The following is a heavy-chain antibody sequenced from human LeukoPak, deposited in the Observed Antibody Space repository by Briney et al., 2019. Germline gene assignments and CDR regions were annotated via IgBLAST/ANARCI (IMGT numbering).Heavy chain of an antibody. V-gene: IGHV3-23*01. CDR3: ARSRGPGGHWFDP. CDR1: GFAFSSYA. D-gene: IGHD3-10*01. Sequence: PGGSLRLSCAASGFAFSSYALSWVRQAPGKGLEWLSTLSDYTYYADSVKGRFTISRDNSKDTLYLQMNSLGAEDTALYFCARSRGPGGHWFDPWGQGTLVTVSS. CDR2: LSDYT. J-gene: IGHJ5*02.